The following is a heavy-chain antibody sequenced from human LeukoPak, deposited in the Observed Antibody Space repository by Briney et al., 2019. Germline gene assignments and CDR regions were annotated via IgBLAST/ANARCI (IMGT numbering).Heavy chain of an antibody. V-gene: IGHV5-51*01. CDR1: GYSFTSYW. CDR3: ARRRYCSSTSCPAGWFDP. CDR2: IYPGDSDT. J-gene: IGHJ5*02. Sequence: GESLQISCKGSGYSFTSYWIGWVRQLPGKGLEWMGIIYPGDSDTRYSPSFQGQVTISADKSISTAYLQWSSLKASDTAMYYCARRRYCSSTSCPAGWFDPWGQGTLVTVSS. D-gene: IGHD2-2*01.